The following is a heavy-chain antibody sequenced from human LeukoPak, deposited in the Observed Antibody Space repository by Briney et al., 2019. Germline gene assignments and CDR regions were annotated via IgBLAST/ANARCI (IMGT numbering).Heavy chain of an antibody. CDR1: GGSININTYY. D-gene: IGHD2-15*01. V-gene: IGHV4-39*07. CDR2: IYYSGRT. J-gene: IGHJ3*02. CDR3: ARDLRSGGSRESHAFDI. Sequence: SETLSLTCTVSGGSININTYYWGWIRQPPGKGLEWIGTIYYSGRTYYNPSLKSRVTISVDTSKNQFSLKLNSVTAADTAVYYCARDLRSGGSRESHAFDIWGQGTMVTVSS.